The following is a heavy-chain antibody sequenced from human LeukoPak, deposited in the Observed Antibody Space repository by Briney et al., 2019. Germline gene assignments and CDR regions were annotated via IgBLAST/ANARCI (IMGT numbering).Heavy chain of an antibody. CDR2: ISSSSSYI. J-gene: IGHJ4*02. Sequence: GGSLRLSCAASGFTFSNYNINWVRQAPRKGLEWVSSISSSSSYIYYADSVKGRFTISRDNAKNSLYLQMNSLRAEDTAVYYCARESRRVGEGDFDYWGQGTLVTVSS. V-gene: IGHV3-21*01. CDR3: ARESRRVGEGDFDY. D-gene: IGHD1-26*01. CDR1: GFTFSNYN.